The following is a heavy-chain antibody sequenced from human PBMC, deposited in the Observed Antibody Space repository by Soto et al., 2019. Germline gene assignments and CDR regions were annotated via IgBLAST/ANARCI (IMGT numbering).Heavy chain of an antibody. CDR1: GYTFTSYG. J-gene: IGHJ1*01. Sequence: AKVTCKAPGYTFTSYGLSWVRQAPGQGLEWMGWISAYNGNTNYAQKLQGRVTMTTDTSTSTAYMELRSLRSDDTVVYYCAREIAVAGTDVWGQGTLVTVSS. D-gene: IGHD6-19*01. V-gene: IGHV1-18*01. CDR2: ISAYNGNT. CDR3: AREIAVAGTDV.